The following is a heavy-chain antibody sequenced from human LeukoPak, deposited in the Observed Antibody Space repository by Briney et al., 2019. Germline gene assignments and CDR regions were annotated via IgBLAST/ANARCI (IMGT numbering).Heavy chain of an antibody. CDR3: ARDKVVGPSNFDY. CDR1: GFDFSNYW. Sequence: GGSLRLSCAASGFDFSNYWMSWVRQAPGKGLEWVANIKQDGSEKFYVDSLKGRFTISRDNAKNSVYLQMNSLRAEDTAVYYCARDKVVGPSNFDYWGQGTLVTVSS. V-gene: IGHV3-7*01. D-gene: IGHD1-26*01. J-gene: IGHJ4*02. CDR2: IKQDGSEK.